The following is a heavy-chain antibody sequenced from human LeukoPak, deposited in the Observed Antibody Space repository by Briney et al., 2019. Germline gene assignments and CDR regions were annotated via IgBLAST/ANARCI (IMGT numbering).Heavy chain of an antibody. Sequence: GASVKVSCKVPGYTLTELSMHWVRQAPGKGLEGMGGFDPEDGETIYAQKFQGRVTMTEDTSTDTAYMELSSLRSEDTAVYYCATAPDYDSSGLRYWGQGTLVTVSS. CDR2: FDPEDGET. V-gene: IGHV1-24*01. D-gene: IGHD3-22*01. CDR3: ATAPDYDSSGLRY. J-gene: IGHJ4*02. CDR1: GYTLTELS.